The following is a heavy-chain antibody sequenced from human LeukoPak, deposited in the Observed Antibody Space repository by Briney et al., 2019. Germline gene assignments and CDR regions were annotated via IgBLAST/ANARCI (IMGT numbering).Heavy chain of an antibody. CDR1: GYTFTSYG. CDR2: ISAYNGNT. V-gene: IGHV1-18*01. J-gene: IGHJ3*02. D-gene: IGHD4-17*01. CDR3: ARVSYGDYARGAFDI. Sequence: GASVKVSCKASGYTFTSYGISWVRQAPGQGLEWMGWISAYNGNTNYAQKFQGRVTITADKSTSTAYMELSSLRSEDTAVYYCARVSYGDYARGAFDIWGQGTMVTVSS.